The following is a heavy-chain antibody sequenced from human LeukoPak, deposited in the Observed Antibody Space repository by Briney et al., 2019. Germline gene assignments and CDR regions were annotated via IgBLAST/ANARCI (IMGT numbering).Heavy chain of an antibody. CDR2: ISYDGSNK. Sequence: PGRSLRLSCAASGFTFSSYAMHWVRQAPGKGLECVAIISYDGSNKIYADSVKGRFTISRDNSKNTLYLQMNSLRAEDTAVYYCARDHHSYGSGSYDDAFDIWGQGTMVTVSS. D-gene: IGHD3-10*01. J-gene: IGHJ3*02. V-gene: IGHV3-30*04. CDR1: GFTFSSYA. CDR3: ARDHHSYGSGSYDDAFDI.